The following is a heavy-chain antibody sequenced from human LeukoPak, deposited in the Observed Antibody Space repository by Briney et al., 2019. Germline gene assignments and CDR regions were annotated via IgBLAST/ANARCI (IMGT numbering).Heavy chain of an antibody. CDR2: ISSSSSTI. CDR1: GFTFSSYS. CDR3: ARDPEVLMVYASPAGWLDP. Sequence: PGGSLRLSCAASGFTFSSYSMNWVRQAPGKGLEWVSYISSSSSTIYYADSVKGRFTISRDNAKNSLYLQMNSLRAEDTAVYYCARDPEVLMVYASPAGWLDPWGQGTLVTVSS. J-gene: IGHJ5*02. V-gene: IGHV3-48*01. D-gene: IGHD2-8*01.